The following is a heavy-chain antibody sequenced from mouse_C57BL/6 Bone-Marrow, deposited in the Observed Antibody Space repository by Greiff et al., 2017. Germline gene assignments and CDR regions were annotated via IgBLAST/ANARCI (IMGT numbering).Heavy chain of an antibody. Sequence: EVQLVESGAELVRPGASVKSSCTASGFNIKDYYMHWVKQRPEQGLEWIGRIDPEDGDTEYAPKFQGKATMTGDTSSNTAYLQLSRLTSEDTAVYYCTVYYPFAYWGQGTLVTVSA. CDR3: TVYYPFAY. CDR1: GFNIKDYY. V-gene: IGHV14-1*01. CDR2: IDPEDGDT. J-gene: IGHJ3*01. D-gene: IGHD1-1*01.